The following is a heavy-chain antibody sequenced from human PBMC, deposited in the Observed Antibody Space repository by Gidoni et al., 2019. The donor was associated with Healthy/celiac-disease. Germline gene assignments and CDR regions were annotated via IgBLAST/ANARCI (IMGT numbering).Heavy chain of an antibody. Sequence: EVQLVESGGGLVQPGGSLRLSCAASGFTFSSYWMHWVRQAPGKGRVWVSRINSDGSSTSYADSVKGRVTIARDNAKNTLYLQMNSLRAEDTAVYYCAREGGYNLEGFDYWGQGTLVTVSS. J-gene: IGHJ4*02. CDR3: AREGGYNLEGFDY. V-gene: IGHV3-74*01. D-gene: IGHD5-12*01. CDR2: INSDGSST. CDR1: GFTFSSYW.